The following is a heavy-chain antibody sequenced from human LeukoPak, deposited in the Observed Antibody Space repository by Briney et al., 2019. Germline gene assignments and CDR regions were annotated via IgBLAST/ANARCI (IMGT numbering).Heavy chain of an antibody. CDR1: GGSFSGYY. D-gene: IGHD6-19*01. V-gene: IGHV4-34*01. Sequence: SETLSLTCAVYGGSFSGYYWNWIRQPPGKGLEWIGEINHSGSTNYNPSLKSRVTISVDTSKNQFSLKLSSVTAADTAVYYCARLVAGTSGFDYWGQGTLVTVSS. CDR2: INHSGST. CDR3: ARLVAGTSGFDY. J-gene: IGHJ4*02.